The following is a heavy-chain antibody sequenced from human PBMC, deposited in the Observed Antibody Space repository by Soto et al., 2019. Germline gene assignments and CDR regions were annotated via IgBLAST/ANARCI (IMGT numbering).Heavy chain of an antibody. D-gene: IGHD6-19*01. Sequence: EVQLVETGGGLIQPGRSLRLSCAASGFTVSSNYMSWVRQAPGKGLEWVSIIYSGGSTYYADSVKGRFTISIDNSNNTLYLQMNSLRAEDTAVYYCARSSSGSWDAFDYWGQGTLVTVSS. J-gene: IGHJ4*02. CDR3: ARSSSGSWDAFDY. CDR1: GFTVSSNY. CDR2: IYSGGST. V-gene: IGHV3-53*02.